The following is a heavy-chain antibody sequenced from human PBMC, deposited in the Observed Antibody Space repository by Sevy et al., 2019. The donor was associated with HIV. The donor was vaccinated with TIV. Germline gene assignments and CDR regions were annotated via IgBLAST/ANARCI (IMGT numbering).Heavy chain of an antibody. CDR2: IYYSGST. CDR3: TRGGPNQQQLDYFDY. V-gene: IGHV4-59*01. Sequence: SETLSLTCTVSRGSISTYYWTWIRQPPGKGLEWLGYIYYSGSTDYNPSLKSRVTMSIDTSKNQFSLKLRSVTAADTAVYYCTRGGPNQQQLDYFDYWGQGTLVIVSS. J-gene: IGHJ4*02. D-gene: IGHD6-13*01. CDR1: RGSISTYY.